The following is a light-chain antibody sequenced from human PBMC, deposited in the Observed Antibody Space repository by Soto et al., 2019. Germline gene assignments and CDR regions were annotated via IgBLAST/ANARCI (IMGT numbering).Light chain of an antibody. Sequence: QSVLTQPASVSGSPGQSITISCTGTSSDVGGYNYVSWYQQHPGKAPKLMIYDVSNRPSGVSNRFSGSKSGNTASLTISGLQADDEADYYCSSYTSSRTYVVFGGGTKVTVL. CDR1: SSDVGGYNY. V-gene: IGLV2-14*01. CDR3: SSYTSSRTYVV. CDR2: DVS. J-gene: IGLJ2*01.